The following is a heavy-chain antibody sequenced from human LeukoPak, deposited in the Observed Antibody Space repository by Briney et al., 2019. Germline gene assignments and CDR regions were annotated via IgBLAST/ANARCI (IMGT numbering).Heavy chain of an antibody. CDR3: ARERYDYGDYVWWFDP. Sequence: SETLSLTCIASGGSISSYYWSWIRQPPGKGLEWIGYIYYSGSTNYNPSLKSRVTISVDTSKNQFSLKLSSVTAADTAVYYCARERYDYGDYVWWFDPWGQGTLVTVSS. V-gene: IGHV4-59*12. CDR2: IYYSGST. D-gene: IGHD4-17*01. CDR1: GGSISSYY. J-gene: IGHJ5*02.